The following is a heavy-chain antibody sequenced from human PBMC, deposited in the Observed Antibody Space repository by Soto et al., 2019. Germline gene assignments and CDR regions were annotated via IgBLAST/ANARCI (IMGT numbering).Heavy chain of an antibody. CDR3: ALERKRPAAGTTNWFDP. Sequence: PGESLKISCKGSGYSFTSYWIGWVRQMPGKGLEWMGIIYPGDSDTRYSPSFQGQVTISADKSISTAYLQWSSLKASDTAMYYCALERKRPAAGTTNWFDPWGQGTLVTVSS. CDR2: IYPGDSDT. D-gene: IGHD6-13*01. V-gene: IGHV5-51*01. CDR1: GYSFTSYW. J-gene: IGHJ5*02.